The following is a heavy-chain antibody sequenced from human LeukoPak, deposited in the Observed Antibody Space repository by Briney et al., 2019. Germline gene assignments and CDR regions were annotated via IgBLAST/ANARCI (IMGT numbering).Heavy chain of an antibody. D-gene: IGHD3-9*01. Sequence: SETLSLTCTVSGGSISSYYWSWIRQPPGKGVEWIGYIYYSGSTNYNPSLKSRVTISVDTSKNRFSLKLNSVTAADTAVYYCARFEGYDFLTGYAYYFDYWGQGTLVTVSS. CDR2: IYYSGST. CDR3: ARFEGYDFLTGYAYYFDY. V-gene: IGHV4-59*01. CDR1: GGSISSYY. J-gene: IGHJ4*02.